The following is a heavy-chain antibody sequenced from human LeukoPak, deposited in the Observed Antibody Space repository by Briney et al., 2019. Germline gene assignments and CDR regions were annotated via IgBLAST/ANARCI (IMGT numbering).Heavy chain of an antibody. CDR3: ARGGGTPTTVVTPLDY. Sequence: PSETLSLTCAVYGGSFSGYYWSWIRQPPGKGLEWIGEINHSGSTNYNPSLKSRVTISVDTSKNQFSLKLNSVTAADTAVYYCARGGGTPTTVVTPLDYWGQGTLVTVSS. J-gene: IGHJ4*02. CDR1: GGSFSGYY. D-gene: IGHD4-23*01. V-gene: IGHV4-34*01. CDR2: INHSGST.